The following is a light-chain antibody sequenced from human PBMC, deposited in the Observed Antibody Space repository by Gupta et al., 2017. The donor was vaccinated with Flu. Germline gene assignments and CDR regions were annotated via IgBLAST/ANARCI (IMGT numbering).Light chain of an antibody. J-gene: IGKJ4*01. CDR1: QSISRY. CDR2: AAT. V-gene: IGKV1-39*01. CDR3: QQTYDTLALA. Sequence: DIQVNEYPSSLSACVGDRVTIPCRASQSISRYLNWYQVKPGKAPKLLIYAATSLQSGVPSRFSGRGCGTEFALTNSSLQPEDLASYYCQQTYDTLALAFGGGTKVEIK.